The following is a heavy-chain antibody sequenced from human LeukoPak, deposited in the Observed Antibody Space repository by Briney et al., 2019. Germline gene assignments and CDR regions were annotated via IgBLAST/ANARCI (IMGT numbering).Heavy chain of an antibody. CDR1: GYSISSGYY. V-gene: IGHV4-38-2*02. CDR3: ARVDYYGSGSFYAFDI. CDR2: IDHGGSS. J-gene: IGHJ3*02. Sequence: SETLSLTCTVSGYSISSGYYWGWIRQPPGKGLEWIGNIDHGGSSIYNSSLRSRVTISRDTSKNQFSLKLSSVTAADTAVYYCARVDYYGSGSFYAFDIWGQGTMVTVSS. D-gene: IGHD3-10*01.